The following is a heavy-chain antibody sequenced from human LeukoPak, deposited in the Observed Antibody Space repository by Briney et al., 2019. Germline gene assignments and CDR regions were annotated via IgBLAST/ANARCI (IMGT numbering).Heavy chain of an antibody. CDR1: GYTFTSYG. Sequence: ASVKVSCKASGYTFTSYGISWVRQAPGQGLEWMGWISAYNGNTNYAQKLQGRVTMTTDTSTSTAYMELRSLRSEDTAVYYCASARLSGIAVAGTFWGQGTLVTVSS. D-gene: IGHD6-19*01. CDR3: ASARLSGIAVAGTF. CDR2: ISAYNGNT. J-gene: IGHJ4*02. V-gene: IGHV1-18*01.